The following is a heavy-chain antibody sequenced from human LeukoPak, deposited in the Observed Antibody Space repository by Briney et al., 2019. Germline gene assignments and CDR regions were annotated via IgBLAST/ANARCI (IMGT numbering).Heavy chain of an antibody. Sequence: GGSLRLSCAASGFTSSTYGMHWVRQAPGKGLEWVAVIWYDGSNKYYADSVKGRFTISRDNSKNTLYLQMNSLRAEDTAVYYCAKANGGNNARFDYWGQGTLVTVSS. CDR1: GFTSSTYG. CDR3: AKANGGNNARFDY. D-gene: IGHD4-23*01. CDR2: IWYDGSNK. J-gene: IGHJ4*02. V-gene: IGHV3-33*06.